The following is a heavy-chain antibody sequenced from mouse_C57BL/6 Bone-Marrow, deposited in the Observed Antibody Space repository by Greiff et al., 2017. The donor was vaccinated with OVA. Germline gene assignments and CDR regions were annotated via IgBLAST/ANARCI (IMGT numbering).Heavy chain of an antibody. CDR2: IRSKSNNYAT. CDR3: PHYRNYVGFAY. Sequence: EADGGLVQPKGSLKLSCAASGFSFTTYAMNWVRQAPGKGLEWVARIRSKSNNYATYYADSVKDRFTISRDDSESMLYLQMNNLKTEDTAMYYGPHYRNYVGFAYWGQGTLVTVSA. V-gene: IGHV10-1*01. D-gene: IGHD2-5*01. CDR1: GFSFTTYA. J-gene: IGHJ3*01.